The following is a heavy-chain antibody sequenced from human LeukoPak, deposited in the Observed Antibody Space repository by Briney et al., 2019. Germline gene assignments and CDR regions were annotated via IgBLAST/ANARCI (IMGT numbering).Heavy chain of an antibody. Sequence: PGGSLRLSCAASGFTFSSYSMNWFRQAPGKGLEWVSSMSNSGSYIYYAESVQGRFTISRDNAKSSLFLQMNSLRDEDTAVYYCARDRDNGMDVWGKGTTVTVSS. J-gene: IGHJ6*04. CDR2: MSNSGSYI. CDR1: GFTFSSYS. V-gene: IGHV3-21*01. CDR3: ARDRDNGMDV. D-gene: IGHD2-15*01.